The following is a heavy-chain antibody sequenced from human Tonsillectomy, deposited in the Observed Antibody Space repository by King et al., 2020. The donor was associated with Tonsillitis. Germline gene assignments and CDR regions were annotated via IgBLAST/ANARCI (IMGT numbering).Heavy chain of an antibody. CDR1: GGSISRGSYY. V-gene: IGHV4-61*02. CDR2: IYTNGST. CDR3: ARDQSIFGVANTLFDY. J-gene: IGHJ4*02. D-gene: IGHD3-3*01. Sequence: QLQESGPGLVKPSQTLSLNCPASGGSISRGSYYCSWIRQPAGKGLEWIGRIYTNGSTHYTPSLNSRVTMSVDTSKTQFSLKLSSVTAADTAVYYCARDQSIFGVANTLFDYWGQGTLVTVSS.